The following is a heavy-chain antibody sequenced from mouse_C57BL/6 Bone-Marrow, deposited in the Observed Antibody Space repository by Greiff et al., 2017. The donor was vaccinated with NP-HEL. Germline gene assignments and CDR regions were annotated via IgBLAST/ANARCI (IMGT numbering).Heavy chain of an antibody. V-gene: IGHV1-64*01. J-gene: IGHJ2*01. CDR3: ARSDTTVVARSY. CDR2: IHPNSGST. D-gene: IGHD1-1*01. CDR1: GYTFTSYW. Sequence: QVQLQQPGAELVKPGASVKLSCKASGYTFTSYWMHWVKQRPGQGLEWIGMIHPNSGSTNYNEKFKSKATLTVDKSSSTAYMQLNSLTSEDSAVDYCARSDTTVVARSYWGQGTTLTVSS.